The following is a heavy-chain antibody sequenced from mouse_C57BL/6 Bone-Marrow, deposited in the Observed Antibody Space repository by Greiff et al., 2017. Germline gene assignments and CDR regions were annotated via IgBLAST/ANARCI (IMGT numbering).Heavy chain of an antibody. V-gene: IGHV1-63*01. D-gene: IGHD2-3*01. CDR1: GYTFTNYW. Sequence: QVHVKQSGAELVRPGTSVKTSCKASGYTFTNYWIGWAKQRPGHGLEWIGDIYPGGGYTNYNEKFKGKATLTADKSSSTAYMQFSSLTSEDSAIYYCARDDGYSWFAYWGQGTLVTVSA. CDR3: ARDDGYSWFAY. J-gene: IGHJ3*01. CDR2: IYPGGGYT.